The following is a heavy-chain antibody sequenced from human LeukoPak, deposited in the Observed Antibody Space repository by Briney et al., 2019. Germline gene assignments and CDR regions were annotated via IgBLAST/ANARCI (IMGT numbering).Heavy chain of an antibody. CDR2: INPNSGGT. D-gene: IGHD5-18*01. V-gene: IGHV1-2*02. Sequence: GASVKVSCKASGYTFTGYYMHWVRQAPGQGLEWMGWINPNSGGTNYAQKFQGRVTMTRDTSISTAYMELSRLRSDDTAVYYCAREERYSYGYSYYFDYWGQGTLVTVSS. J-gene: IGHJ4*02. CDR3: AREERYSYGYSYYFDY. CDR1: GYTFTGYY.